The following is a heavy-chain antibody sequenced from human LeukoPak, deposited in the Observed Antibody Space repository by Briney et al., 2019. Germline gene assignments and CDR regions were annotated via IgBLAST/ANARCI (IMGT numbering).Heavy chain of an antibody. Sequence: SETLSLTCVVYGGSFSDYYWSWIRQSPGKGLEWIGEINHSGSTNYNPSLKSRVTISVDTSKNQFSLKLSSVTAADTAVYYCARHPDRWYYDSSGYSDWGQGTLVTVSS. J-gene: IGHJ4*02. V-gene: IGHV4-34*01. CDR1: GGSFSDYY. D-gene: IGHD3-22*01. CDR2: INHSGST. CDR3: ARHPDRWYYDSSGYSD.